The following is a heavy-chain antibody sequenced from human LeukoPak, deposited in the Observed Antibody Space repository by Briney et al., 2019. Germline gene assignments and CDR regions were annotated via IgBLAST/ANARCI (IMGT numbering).Heavy chain of an antibody. CDR3: ARGRASSRSVAIDL. V-gene: IGHV3-74*01. Sequence: PGGSLRLSCAASDFTFSSHWMYLVRQAPGKGLVWVARLSGDGGTTRHADSVKGRFTISRDNAKNTLYLQMNSLGVEDTALDYCARGRASSRSVAIDLWGQGTLVAVSS. D-gene: IGHD6-13*01. J-gene: IGHJ4*02. CDR1: DFTFSSHW. CDR2: LSGDGGTT.